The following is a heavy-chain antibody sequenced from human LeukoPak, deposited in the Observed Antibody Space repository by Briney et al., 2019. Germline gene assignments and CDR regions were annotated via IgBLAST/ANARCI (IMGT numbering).Heavy chain of an antibody. CDR2: ISYDGSNK. J-gene: IGHJ6*04. CDR3: ARGKQLVREDYYYYGMDV. CDR1: GFTLSSYA. Sequence: GGSLRLSCAATGFTLSSYAMHWVRQAPGKGLEWVAVISYDGSNKYYADSVKGRFTISRDNSKNTLYLQMNSLRAEDTAVYYCARGKQLVREDYYYYGMDVWGKGTTVTVSS. V-gene: IGHV3-30*04. D-gene: IGHD6-13*01.